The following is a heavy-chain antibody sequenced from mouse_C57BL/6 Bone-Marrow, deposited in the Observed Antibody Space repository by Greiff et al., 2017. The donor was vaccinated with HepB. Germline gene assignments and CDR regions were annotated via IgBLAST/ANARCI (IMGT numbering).Heavy chain of an antibody. J-gene: IGHJ2*01. CDR3: ARGRYYYGRGDY. CDR2: IYPRSGNT. Sequence: VHLVESGAELARPGASVKLSCKASGYTFTSYGISWVKQRTGQGLEWIGEIYPRSGNTYYNEKFKGKATLTADKSSSTAYKELRSLTSEDSAVYFCARGRYYYGRGDYWGQGTTLTVSS. V-gene: IGHV1-81*01. CDR1: GYTFTSYG. D-gene: IGHD1-1*01.